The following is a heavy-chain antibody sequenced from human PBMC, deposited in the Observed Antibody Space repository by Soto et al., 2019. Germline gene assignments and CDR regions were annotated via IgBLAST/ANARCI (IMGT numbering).Heavy chain of an antibody. J-gene: IGHJ6*02. CDR3: ARGIAPTESNRRPRLAHYYYYHTMDV. CDR2: INAGNGNT. V-gene: IGHV1-3*01. Sequence: ASVKVSCKASGYTFATYAIHWVRQAPGERLEWMGWINAGNGNTKYSQRFQDRVTITRDIFASTAYMELSSLTSEDTAIYYCARGIAPTESNRRPRLAHYYYYHTMDVWGQGTTVTVSS. CDR1: GYTFATYA. D-gene: IGHD6-19*01.